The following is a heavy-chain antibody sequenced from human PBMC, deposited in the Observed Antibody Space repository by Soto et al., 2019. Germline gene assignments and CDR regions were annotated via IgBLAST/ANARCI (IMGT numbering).Heavy chain of an antibody. D-gene: IGHD6-6*01. CDR3: AIGLSIAGLYYGMDV. CDR2: NYYSGIT. Sequence: QVQLQESGPGLVKPSQTLSLTCTVSGGSISSGGYYWTWIRQHPGKGLEWIGYNYYSGITYYNPSLKSRVTISLDTSKNQFSLKLSSVTAADTAVYYCAIGLSIAGLYYGMDVWGQETTATVSS. CDR1: GGSISSGGYY. J-gene: IGHJ6*02. V-gene: IGHV4-31*03.